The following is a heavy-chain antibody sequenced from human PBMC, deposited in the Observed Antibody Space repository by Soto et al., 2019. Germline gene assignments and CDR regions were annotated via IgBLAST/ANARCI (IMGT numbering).Heavy chain of an antibody. Sequence: PSETLSLTCAVYGGSFSGYSGNWIRQPPGKGLEWIGEINHSGSTNYNPSLKSRVTISLDTSKNQFSLRLTSLTAADTAVYFCARAPQIVAMGRPFEYWGRGILVTVCS. J-gene: IGHJ4*02. CDR1: GGSFSGYS. V-gene: IGHV4-34*01. CDR3: ARAPQIVAMGRPFEY. D-gene: IGHD5-12*01. CDR2: INHSGST.